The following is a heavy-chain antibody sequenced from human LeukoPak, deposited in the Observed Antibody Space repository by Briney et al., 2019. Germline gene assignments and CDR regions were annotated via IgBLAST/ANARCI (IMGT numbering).Heavy chain of an antibody. CDR1: GFTFSSYS. V-gene: IGHV3-21*01. CDR2: ISSSGRYI. CDR3: ARDPSEASHPYYFDF. J-gene: IGHJ4*02. Sequence: PGGSLRLSCAASGFTFSSYSMNWVRQAPGKGLEWVSSISSSGRYIYYADSVKGRFTISRDNAENSLSLQIISLRDEDTAVYSCARDPSEASHPYYFDFWGRGTLVTVSS.